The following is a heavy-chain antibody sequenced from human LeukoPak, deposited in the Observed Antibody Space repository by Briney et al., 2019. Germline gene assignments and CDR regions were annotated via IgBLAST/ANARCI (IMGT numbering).Heavy chain of an antibody. J-gene: IGHJ4*02. D-gene: IGHD3-22*01. V-gene: IGHV3-33*06. CDR1: GFTFRNYG. CDR3: AKRPGGGSYYYDDSGYSFDY. CDR2: IWSAENNK. Sequence: GRSLRLSCAASGFTFRNYGMHWVRQAPGKGLEWVAVIWSAENNKYYADSVKGRFTISRDNSKNTLYLQMNSLRAEDTAVYYCAKRPGGGSYYYDDSGYSFDYWGQGTLVTVSS.